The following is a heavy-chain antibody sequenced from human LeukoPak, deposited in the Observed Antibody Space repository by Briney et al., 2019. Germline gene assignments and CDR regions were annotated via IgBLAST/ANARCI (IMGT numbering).Heavy chain of an antibody. D-gene: IGHD3-22*01. Sequence: ASVKVSCKAAGDTFTSYGISWVRQAPGQGLEWMGWISAYNGNTNYAQKLQGRVTMTTDTSTSTAYMELRSLRSDDTAVYYCAREMGDTFYDSSGYGNWFDPWGQGTLVTVSS. V-gene: IGHV1-18*01. J-gene: IGHJ5*02. CDR1: GDTFTSYG. CDR3: AREMGDTFYDSSGYGNWFDP. CDR2: ISAYNGNT.